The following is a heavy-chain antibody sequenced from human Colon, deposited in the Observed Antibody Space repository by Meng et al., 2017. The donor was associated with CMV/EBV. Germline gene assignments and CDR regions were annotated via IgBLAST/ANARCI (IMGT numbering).Heavy chain of an antibody. J-gene: IGHJ4*02. Sequence: GGSLRLSCAASGFTFSSYSMNWVRQAPGKGLEWVSSISSSSSYTYYADSVKGRFTISRDNAKNSLYLQMNSLRAEDTAVYYCARVRDSAIDYWGQGTLVTVSS. CDR2: ISSSSSYT. V-gene: IGHV3-21*01. CDR1: GFTFSSYS. D-gene: IGHD2-15*01. CDR3: ARVRDSAIDY.